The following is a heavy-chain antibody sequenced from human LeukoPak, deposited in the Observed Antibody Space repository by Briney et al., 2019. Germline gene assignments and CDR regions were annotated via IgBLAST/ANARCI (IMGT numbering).Heavy chain of an antibody. CDR1: GFTFSSYA. D-gene: IGHD3-9*01. CDR2: IRGSGGST. J-gene: IGHJ4*02. CDR3: AKHPYFDWFYFDY. V-gene: IGHV3-23*01. Sequence: PGGSLRLSCAASGFTFSSYAMSWVRQAPGRGLEWVSVIRGSGGSTYYADSVKGRFTISRDNSKNTLYLQMNSLRAEDTAIYYCAKHPYFDWFYFDYWGQGTLVTVSS.